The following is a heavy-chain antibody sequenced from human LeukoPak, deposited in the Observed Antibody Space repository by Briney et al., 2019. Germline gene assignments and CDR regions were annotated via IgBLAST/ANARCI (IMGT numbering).Heavy chain of an antibody. CDR2: IDPSDSYT. CDR1: GYSFTSYW. V-gene: IGHV5-10-1*01. Sequence: GESLRISCKGSGYSFTSYWISWVREMPGKGLEWMERIDPSDSYTNYSPSFQGHVTISADKSISTAYLQWSSLKASDTAMYYCAILGYCSSTSCYEGGYWFDPWGQGTLVTVSS. D-gene: IGHD2-2*01. CDR3: AILGYCSSTSCYEGGYWFDP. J-gene: IGHJ5*02.